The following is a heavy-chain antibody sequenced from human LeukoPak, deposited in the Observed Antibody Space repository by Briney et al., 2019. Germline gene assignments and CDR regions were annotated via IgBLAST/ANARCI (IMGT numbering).Heavy chain of an antibody. CDR2: INPSGGST. V-gene: IGHV1-46*01. D-gene: IGHD3-22*01. CDR1: VYTFTSYY. Sequence: ASVKVSCKASVYTFTSYYMHWVRQAPGQGLEWMGIINPSGGSTSYAQKFQGRDTMTRDMSTSTVYMELSSLRSEDTAVYYCARMTGSSGYYLDYWGQGTLVTVSS. J-gene: IGHJ4*02. CDR3: ARMTGSSGYYLDY.